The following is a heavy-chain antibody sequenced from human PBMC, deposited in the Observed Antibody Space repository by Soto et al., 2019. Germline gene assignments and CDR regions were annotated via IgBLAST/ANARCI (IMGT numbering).Heavy chain of an antibody. D-gene: IGHD6-19*01. CDR1: GFTFSSYS. CDR3: VREGSAWSRGY. V-gene: IGHV3-48*04. Sequence: PGGSLRLSCAASGFTFSSYSMNWVRQAPGKGLEWVSYISEGGTTIYYSDSVKGRFTVSRDDAKNSLYLQMNSLRVADTAVYYCVREGSAWSRGYWGQGTLVTVS. J-gene: IGHJ4*02. CDR2: ISEGGTTI.